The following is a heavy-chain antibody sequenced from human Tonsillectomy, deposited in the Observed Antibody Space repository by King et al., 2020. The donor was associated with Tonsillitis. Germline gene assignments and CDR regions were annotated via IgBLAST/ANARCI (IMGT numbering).Heavy chain of an antibody. V-gene: IGHV1-18*01. CDR2: ISTYNGKI. Sequence: QLVQSGAEVKKPGASVKVSCKASGYTFTSYAISWVRQAPGQGLEWMGWISTYNGKIDYVQKFQGRVTMTTDTSTSKVYMELRSLRSDDTAVYYCVRDLYGGNSGIFDYWGQGTLVTVSS. D-gene: IGHD4-23*01. CDR1: GYTFTSYA. CDR3: VRDLYGGNSGIFDY. J-gene: IGHJ4*02.